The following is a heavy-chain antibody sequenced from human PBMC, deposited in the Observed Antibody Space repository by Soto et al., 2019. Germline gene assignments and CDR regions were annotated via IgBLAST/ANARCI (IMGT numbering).Heavy chain of an antibody. V-gene: IGHV3-23*01. Sequence: PVGSLRLSCAASGFTFSTSAMSWVRQAPGKGLEWVSGISGGGDRTYNADSVKGRFTISRDNSNNTLFLQMSSLRVEDTGVYYCARDRQRALVVVAATGGFDSWGQGTLVTVSS. D-gene: IGHD2-15*01. J-gene: IGHJ4*02. CDR3: ARDRQRALVVVAATGGFDS. CDR1: GFTFSTSA. CDR2: ISGGGDRT.